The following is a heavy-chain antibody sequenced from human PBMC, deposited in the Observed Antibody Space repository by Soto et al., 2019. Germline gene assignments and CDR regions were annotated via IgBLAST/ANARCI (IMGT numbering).Heavy chain of an antibody. V-gene: IGHV4-59*01. CDR1: GGSISSYY. J-gene: IGHJ6*02. Sequence: PSETLSLTCTVSGGSISSYYWSWIRQPPGKGLEWIGYIYYSGSTNYNPSLKSRVTISVDTSKNQFSLKLSSVTAADTAVYYCARVGGAAAGNTILYCYYGMDVWGQGTTVTVSS. D-gene: IGHD6-13*01. CDR3: ARVGGAAAGNTILYCYYGMDV. CDR2: IYYSGST.